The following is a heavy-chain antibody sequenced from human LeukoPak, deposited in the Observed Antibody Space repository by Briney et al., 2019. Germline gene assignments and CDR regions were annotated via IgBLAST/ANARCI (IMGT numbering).Heavy chain of an antibody. CDR2: ISYDGSNK. CDR3: AREVLVVPAAIRASYYYYGMDV. Sequence: GGSLRLSCAASGFTFSSYAMHWVRQAPGKGLEWVAVISYDGSNKYYADSVKGRFTISRDNSKNTLYLQMNSLRAEDTAVYYCAREVLVVPAAIRASYYYYGMDVWGQGTTVTVSS. V-gene: IGHV3-30-3*01. CDR1: GFTFSSYA. D-gene: IGHD2-2*02. J-gene: IGHJ6*02.